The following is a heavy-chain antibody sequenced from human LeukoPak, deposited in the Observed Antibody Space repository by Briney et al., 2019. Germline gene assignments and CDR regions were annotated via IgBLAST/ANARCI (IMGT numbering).Heavy chain of an antibody. J-gene: IGHJ6*02. V-gene: IGHV3-48*04. CDR3: AREQQLADVYYYYGMDV. Sequence: PGGSLRLSCAASGFTFSRYSMNWVRQAPGKGLAGVSYISSSSSTIYYADSVKGRFTISRDNAKNSLYLQMNSLRAEDTAVYYCAREQQLADVYYYYGMDVWGQGTTVTVSS. CDR1: GFTFSRYS. D-gene: IGHD6-13*01. CDR2: ISSSSSTI.